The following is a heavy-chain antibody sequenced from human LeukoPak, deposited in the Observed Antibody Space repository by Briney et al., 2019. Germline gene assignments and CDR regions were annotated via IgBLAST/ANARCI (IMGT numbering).Heavy chain of an antibody. J-gene: IGHJ4*02. CDR2: ISGSGGST. D-gene: IGHD5-18*01. CDR3: AKDQVGYSYGNFDY. Sequence: GGSLRLSCAASGFTFSSYAMSWVRQAPGKGLEWVSAISGSGGSTYYADSVKGRFAISRDNSKNTLYLQMNSLRAEDTAVYYCAKDQVGYSYGNFDYWGQGTLVTVSS. V-gene: IGHV3-23*01. CDR1: GFTFSSYA.